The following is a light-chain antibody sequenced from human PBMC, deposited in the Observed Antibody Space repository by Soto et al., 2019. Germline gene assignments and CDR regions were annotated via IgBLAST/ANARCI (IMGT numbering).Light chain of an antibody. CDR1: QSVSYY. Sequence: EIVLTQSPGTLSLSPGERATLSCRASQSVSYYLAWYQQKPGQAPRLLIYDASSRATGVPDRFSGSGSGTDFTLTISRLEPEDFAVYYCQKYGSSPRITFGQGTRLEIK. V-gene: IGKV3-20*01. CDR3: QKYGSSPRIT. CDR2: DAS. J-gene: IGKJ5*01.